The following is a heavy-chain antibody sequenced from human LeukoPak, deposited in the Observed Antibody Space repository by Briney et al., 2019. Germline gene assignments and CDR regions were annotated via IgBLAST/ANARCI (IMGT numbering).Heavy chain of an antibody. CDR3: AKCRSESIAAAGNH. CDR1: GFTFSDYA. J-gene: IGHJ4*02. D-gene: IGHD6-13*01. V-gene: IGHV3-23*01. CDR2: IGGSGDNR. Sequence: GGSLRLSCAASGFTFSDYAMSWVRQAPGKGLEWASAIGGSGDNRYYADSAKGRFTISRDNSKNTLYLEMNSLRVEDTAVYYCAKCRSESIAAAGNHWGQGTLVTVSS.